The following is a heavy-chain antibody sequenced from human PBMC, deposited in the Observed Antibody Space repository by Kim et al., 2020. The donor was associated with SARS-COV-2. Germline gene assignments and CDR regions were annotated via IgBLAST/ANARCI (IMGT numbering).Heavy chain of an antibody. V-gene: IGHV3-23*01. Sequence: GGSLRLSCAASGFTFSSYAMSWVRQAPGKGLEWVSAISGSGGSTYYADSVKGRFTISRDNSKNTLYLQMNSLRAEDTAVYYCAKAPGHSSSWLMVIQYFDYWGQGTLVTISS. J-gene: IGHJ4*02. CDR1: GFTFSSYA. CDR2: ISGSGGST. D-gene: IGHD6-13*01. CDR3: AKAPGHSSSWLMVIQYFDY.